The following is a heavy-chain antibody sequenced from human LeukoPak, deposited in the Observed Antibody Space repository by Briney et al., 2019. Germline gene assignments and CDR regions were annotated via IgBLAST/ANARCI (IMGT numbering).Heavy chain of an antibody. J-gene: IGHJ4*02. CDR2: ISSSGGST. V-gene: IGHV3-23*01. D-gene: IGHD6-19*01. Sequence: GGSLRLSCVASGFTFSSYGMHWVRQAPGKGLEWVSGISSSGGSTFYTDSVKGRFTISRDNSKNTLYLQMNSLRAEDTAVYYCAKVYSSVWTHIGHFDYWGQGTLVTVSS. CDR1: GFTFSSYG. CDR3: AKVYSSVWTHIGHFDY.